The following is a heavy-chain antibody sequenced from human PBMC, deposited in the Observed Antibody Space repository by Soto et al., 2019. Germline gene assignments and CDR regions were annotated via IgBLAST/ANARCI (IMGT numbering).Heavy chain of an antibody. D-gene: IGHD6-13*01. CDR2: IYPGDSDT. Sequence: PGESLKISCKGSGYSFTSYWIGWVRQMPGKGLEWMGIIYPGDSDTRYSPSFQGQVTISADKSISTAYLQWSSLKASDTAMYYCARSHSSSWYRNNWFDPWGQGTLVTVSS. CDR3: ARSHSSSWYRNNWFDP. CDR1: GYSFTSYW. V-gene: IGHV5-51*01. J-gene: IGHJ5*02.